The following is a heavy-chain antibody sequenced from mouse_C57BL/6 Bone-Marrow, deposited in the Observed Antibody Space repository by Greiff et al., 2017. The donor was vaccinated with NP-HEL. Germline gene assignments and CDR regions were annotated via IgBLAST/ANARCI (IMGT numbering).Heavy chain of an antibody. D-gene: IGHD1-1*01. V-gene: IGHV14-4*01. CDR2: IDPENGDT. CDR3: TTSSSWVAY. J-gene: IGHJ3*01. Sequence: EVQLQQSGAELVRPGASVKLSCTASGFNIKDDYMHWVKQRPEQGLEWIGWIDPENGDTEYASKFQGKATITADTSSNTAYLQSSSLTSEDTAVYYCTTSSSWVAYWGQGTMVTVSA. CDR1: GFNIKDDY.